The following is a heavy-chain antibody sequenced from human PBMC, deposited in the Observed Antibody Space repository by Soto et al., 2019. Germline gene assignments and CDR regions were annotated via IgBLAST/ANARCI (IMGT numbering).Heavy chain of an antibody. J-gene: IGHJ4*02. D-gene: IGHD3-10*01. V-gene: IGHV4-59*01. CDR3: ARGSPVVRGVILDY. CDR2: IYYSGST. Sequence: SETLSLTCTDSGGSISIYYWSWIRQPPGKGLEWIGYIYYSGSTNYNPSLKSRVTISVDTSKNQFSLKLSSVTAADTAVYYCARGSPVVRGVILDYWGQGTLVTVS. CDR1: GGSISIYY.